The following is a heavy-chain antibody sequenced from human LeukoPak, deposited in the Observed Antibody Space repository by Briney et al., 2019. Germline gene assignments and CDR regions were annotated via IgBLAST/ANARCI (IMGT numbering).Heavy chain of an antibody. J-gene: IGHJ4*02. V-gene: IGHV1-46*01. CDR1: GYTFTGYY. Sequence: ASVKVSCKASGYTFTGYYIHWVRQAPGQGLGWMGIISPSGGGTTYAQKFQGRVTMTRDTSTSTVYMELSSLRSEDTAVYYCARRDFGWSLDYWGQGTLVTVSS. CDR3: ARRDFGWSLDY. CDR2: ISPSGGGT. D-gene: IGHD3-9*01.